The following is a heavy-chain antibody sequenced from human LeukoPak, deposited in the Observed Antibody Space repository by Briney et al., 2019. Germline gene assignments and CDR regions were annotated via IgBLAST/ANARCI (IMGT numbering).Heavy chain of an antibody. CDR3: SKMAGRNVGH. D-gene: IGHD5-24*01. CDR2: IFPTGST. Sequence: SETLSLTCTVSGVSLSTVGYSWARIRQAPQKGLEWIGYIFPTGSTSHNPSLKSRLTISLERSNNQFSLSLNSVSPAEAGVYYCSKMAGRNVGHWGQGTLVTVTS. J-gene: IGHJ4*02. CDR1: GVSLSTVGYS. V-gene: IGHV4-30-2*01.